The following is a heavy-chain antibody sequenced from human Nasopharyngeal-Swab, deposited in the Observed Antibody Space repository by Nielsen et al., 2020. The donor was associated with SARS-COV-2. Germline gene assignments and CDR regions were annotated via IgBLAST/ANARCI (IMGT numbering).Heavy chain of an antibody. D-gene: IGHD4/OR15-4a*01. J-gene: IGHJ6*02. V-gene: IGHV4-59*08. CDR3: ARGADQSDGMDV. Sequence: SETLSLTCTVSGGPISSYYWSWIRQPPGKGLEWIGYIYYSGSTNYNPSLKSRVTISVDTSKNQFSLKLSSVTAADTAVYYCARGADQSDGMDVWGQGTTVTVSS. CDR1: GGPISSYY. CDR2: IYYSGST.